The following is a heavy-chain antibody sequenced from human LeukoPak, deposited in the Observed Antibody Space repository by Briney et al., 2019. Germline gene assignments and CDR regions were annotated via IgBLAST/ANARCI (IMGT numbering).Heavy chain of an antibody. D-gene: IGHD4-17*01. V-gene: IGHV1-69*05. Sequence: SVKVSCKASGGTFSSYAISWVRQAPGQGLEWMGRIIPIFGTANYAQKFQGRVTITTDESTSTAYMELSSLRSEDTAVYYCARNGESADYGFDYWGQGTLVTVSS. CDR2: IIPIFGTA. J-gene: IGHJ4*02. CDR1: GGTFSSYA. CDR3: ARNGESADYGFDY.